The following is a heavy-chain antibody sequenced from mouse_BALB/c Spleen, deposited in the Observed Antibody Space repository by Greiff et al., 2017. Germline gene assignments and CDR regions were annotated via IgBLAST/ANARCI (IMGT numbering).Heavy chain of an antibody. Sequence: VQLQQSGTVLARPGASVKMSCKASGYTFTSYWMHWVKQRPGQGLEWIGAIYPGNSDTSYNQKFKGKAKLTAVTSTSTAYMELSSLTNEDSAVYYCTRSGELGRETWFAYWGQGTLVTVSA. J-gene: IGHJ3*01. CDR3: TRSGELGRETWFAY. V-gene: IGHV1-5*01. CDR1: GYTFTSYW. D-gene: IGHD4-1*01. CDR2: IYPGNSDT.